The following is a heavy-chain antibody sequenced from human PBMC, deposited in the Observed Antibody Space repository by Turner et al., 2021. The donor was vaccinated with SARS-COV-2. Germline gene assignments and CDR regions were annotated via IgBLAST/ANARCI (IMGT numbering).Heavy chain of an antibody. Sequence: EVQLVESGGGLLKPGGSLSLSCAASGFTFSSYNMNWVRQAPGKGLEWVSSISSSSSDIYYADSVKGRFTKARDNAKNSLYLQMNSLRAEDTAVYYCARDVREYYYDSSGFDYWGQGTLVTVSS. D-gene: IGHD3-22*01. J-gene: IGHJ4*02. CDR3: ARDVREYYYDSSGFDY. CDR1: GFTFSSYN. CDR2: ISSSSSDI. V-gene: IGHV3-21*01.